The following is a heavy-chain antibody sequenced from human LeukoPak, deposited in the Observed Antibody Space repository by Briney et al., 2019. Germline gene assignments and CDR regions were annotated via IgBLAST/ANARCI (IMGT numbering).Heavy chain of an antibody. CDR2: ISAYNGNT. J-gene: IGHJ3*02. Sequence: ASVKVSCKAPGYTFTSYGISWVRQAPGQGLEWMGWISAYNGNTNYAQKLQGRVTMTTDTSTSTAYMELRSLRSDDTAVYYCAREFRRIDAFDIWGQGTMVTVSS. CDR1: GYTFTSYG. D-gene: IGHD2-15*01. CDR3: AREFRRIDAFDI. V-gene: IGHV1-18*01.